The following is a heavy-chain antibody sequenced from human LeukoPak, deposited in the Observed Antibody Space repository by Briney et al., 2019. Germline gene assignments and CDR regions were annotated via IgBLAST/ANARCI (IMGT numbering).Heavy chain of an antibody. CDR2: ISANGGST. V-gene: IGHV3-23*01. CDR3: ARKALGYRLAYGDY. CDR1: GFTFSTYA. J-gene: IGHJ4*02. D-gene: IGHD5-12*01. Sequence: PTGGSLRLSCAASGFTFSTYAMSWVRQAPGKGLEWVSAISANGGSTFYADSVKGRFTVSRDSSKDTLYLQMNSLRAEDTAVYFRARKALGYRLAYGDYWGQGTLVTVSS.